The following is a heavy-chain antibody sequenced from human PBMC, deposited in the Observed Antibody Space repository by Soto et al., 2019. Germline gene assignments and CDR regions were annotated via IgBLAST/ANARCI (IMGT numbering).Heavy chain of an antibody. V-gene: IGHV3-23*01. CDR1: GFTFSSYA. J-gene: IGHJ4*02. CDR2: ISGSGGST. D-gene: IGHD3-3*01. CDR3: AKDGHYDFWSGYHDY. Sequence: EVQLLESGGGLVQPGGSLRLSCAASGFTFSSYAMSWVRQAPGKGLEWVSAISGSGGSTYYADSVKGRFTISRDNSKNTLYLQMNSLRPEDTAVYYCAKDGHYDFWSGYHDYWGQGTLVTVSS.